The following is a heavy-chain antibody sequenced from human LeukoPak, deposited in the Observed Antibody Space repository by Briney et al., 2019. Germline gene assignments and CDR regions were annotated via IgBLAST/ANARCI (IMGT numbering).Heavy chain of an antibody. CDR3: ARVRQYELPPDY. CDR1: GYTFTGYY. D-gene: IGHD1-26*01. J-gene: IGHJ4*02. CDR2: INPNSGGT. Sequence: GASVKVSCKASGYTFTGYYMHWVRQTPGQGLEWMRWINPNSGGTNYAQKFQGRVTMTRDTSISTAYMELSRLRSDDTAVYYCARVRQYELPPDYWGQGTLVTVSS. V-gene: IGHV1-2*02.